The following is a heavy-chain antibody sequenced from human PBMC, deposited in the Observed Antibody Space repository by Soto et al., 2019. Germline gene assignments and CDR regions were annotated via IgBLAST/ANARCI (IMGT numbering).Heavy chain of an antibody. J-gene: IGHJ6*02. CDR2: SYYRGSS. D-gene: IGHD3-10*01. CDR3: ARERVSTVRGHYYFGMDV. Sequence: QVQLQESGPGLVKPSQTLSLTCTVSGGSISSGGYYWTWIRQHPGKGLEWIGHSYYRGSSYYNPSLKSRVVISVDTSGNQFSLRLTSVTAADTAVYYCARERVSTVRGHYYFGMDVWGQGTTVTVSS. V-gene: IGHV4-31*03. CDR1: GGSISSGGYY.